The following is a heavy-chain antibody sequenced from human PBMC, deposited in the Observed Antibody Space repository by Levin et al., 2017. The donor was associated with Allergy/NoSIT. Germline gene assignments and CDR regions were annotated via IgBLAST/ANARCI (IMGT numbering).Heavy chain of an antibody. CDR2: ISYDGNNK. V-gene: IGHV3-30*18. Sequence: PGGSLRLSCAASGFNFRSYAMHWVRQAPGKGLEWVAVISYDGNNKYYADSVKGRFTISRDNSKNTLDLQINNLRAEDTALYYCTKGYSSGWFYPLDYWGQGTLVTVSA. CDR3: TKGYSSGWFYPLDY. J-gene: IGHJ4*02. D-gene: IGHD6-19*01. CDR1: GFNFRSYA.